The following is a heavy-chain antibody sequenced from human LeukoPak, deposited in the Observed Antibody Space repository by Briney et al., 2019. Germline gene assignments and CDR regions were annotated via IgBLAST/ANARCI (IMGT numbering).Heavy chain of an antibody. D-gene: IGHD5-24*01. CDR3: ARVKTRDGYNYGYFDY. J-gene: IGHJ4*02. CDR2: ISGSSSYI. V-gene: IGHV3-21*01. CDR1: GFTFSSYS. Sequence: PGGSLRLSCAASGFTFSSYSMNWVRQAPGKGLEWVSSISGSSSYIYYADSVKGRFTVSRDNAKNSLYLQMNSLRAEDTAVYYCARVKTRDGYNYGYFDYWGQGTLVTVSS.